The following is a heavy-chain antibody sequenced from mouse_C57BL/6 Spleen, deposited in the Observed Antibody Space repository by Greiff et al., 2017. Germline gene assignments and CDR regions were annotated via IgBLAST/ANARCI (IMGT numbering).Heavy chain of an antibody. CDR3: ARSSYYGSSKDFDY. CDR1: GYAFSSSW. J-gene: IGHJ2*01. CDR2: IYPGDGDT. Sequence: LQESGPELVKPGASVKISCKASGYAFSSSWMNWVKQRPGKGLEWIGRIYPGDGDTNYNGKFKGKATLTADKSSSTAYMQLSSLTSEDSAVYFCARSSYYGSSKDFDYWGQGTTLTVSS. D-gene: IGHD1-1*01. V-gene: IGHV1-82*01.